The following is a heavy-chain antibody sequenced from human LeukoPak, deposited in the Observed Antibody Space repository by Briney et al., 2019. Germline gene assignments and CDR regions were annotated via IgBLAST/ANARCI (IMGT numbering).Heavy chain of an antibody. CDR2: IYYSGST. Sequence: SETLSLTCTVSGGSISSSSYYWGWIRQPPGKGLEWIGSIYYSGSTYYNPSLKSRVTISVDTSKNQFSLKLSSVTAADTAVYYCATGYDSKISGYYYYMGVWGKGTTVTVSS. CDR1: GGSISSSSYY. CDR3: ATGYDSKISGYYYYMGV. J-gene: IGHJ6*03. V-gene: IGHV4-39*07. D-gene: IGHD3-22*01.